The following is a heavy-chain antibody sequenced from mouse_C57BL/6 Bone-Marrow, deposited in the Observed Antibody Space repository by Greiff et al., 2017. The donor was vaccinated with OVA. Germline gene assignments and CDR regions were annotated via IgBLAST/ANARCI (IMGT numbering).Heavy chain of an antibody. Sequence: EVKLMESGPELVKPGASVKIPCKASGYTFTDYNMDWVKQSPGKSLEWIGDINPNNGGTIYNQKFKGKATLTVDKSSSTAYMELRSLTSEDTAVYYCARPYSNYVLGYYFDYWGQGTTLTVSS. V-gene: IGHV1-18*01. CDR3: ARPYSNYVLGYYFDY. D-gene: IGHD2-5*01. J-gene: IGHJ2*01. CDR2: INPNNGGT. CDR1: GYTFTDYN.